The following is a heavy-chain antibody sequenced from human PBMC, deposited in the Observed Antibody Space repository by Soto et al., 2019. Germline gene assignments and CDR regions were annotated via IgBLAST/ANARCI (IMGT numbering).Heavy chain of an antibody. CDR1: GFTFSSYW. V-gene: IGHV3-74*01. J-gene: IGHJ6*02. D-gene: IGHD3-9*01. Sequence: GGSLRLSCAASGFTFSSYWMHWVRQAPGKGLVWVSRINSDGSSTSYADSVKGRFTISRDNAKNTLYLQMNSLRAEDTAVYYCARVDSQTYYYYGMDVWGQGTTVTVSS. CDR3: ARVDSQTYYYYGMDV. CDR2: INSDGSST.